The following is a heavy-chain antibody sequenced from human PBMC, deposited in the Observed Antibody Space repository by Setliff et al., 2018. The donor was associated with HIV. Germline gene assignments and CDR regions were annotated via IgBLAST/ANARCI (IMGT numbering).Heavy chain of an antibody. V-gene: IGHV3-66*02. Sequence: GESLRISCAASGVTVSSNYMTWVRQAPGKGLEWVSVMYRGGNIYYADSVKGRLTISSDNAKNILYLQRNSLSAEDTAVYYCGRGYSTDWSHPFGLDPWGQGTLVTVSS. CDR2: MYRGGNI. D-gene: IGHD6-13*01. CDR1: GVTVSSNY. CDR3: GRGYSTDWSHPFGLDP. J-gene: IGHJ5*02.